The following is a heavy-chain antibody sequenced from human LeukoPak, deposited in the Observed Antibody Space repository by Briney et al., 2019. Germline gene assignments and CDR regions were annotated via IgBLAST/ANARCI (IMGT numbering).Heavy chain of an antibody. CDR2: IRYDGSNK. V-gene: IGHV3-30*02. Sequence: PGGSLRLSCAASGFTFSSYVMHWVRQAPGKGLEWVAFIRYDGSNKYYSDSVKGRFTISRDNSKNTLYLQMNSLRPEDTAVYYCAKDPRGHSYGWSWRYFDYWGQGTLVTVSS. D-gene: IGHD5-18*01. CDR3: AKDPRGHSYGWSWRYFDY. J-gene: IGHJ4*02. CDR1: GFTFSSYV.